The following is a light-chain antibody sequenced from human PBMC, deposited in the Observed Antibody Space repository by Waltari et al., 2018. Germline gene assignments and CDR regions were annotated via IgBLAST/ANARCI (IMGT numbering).Light chain of an antibody. CDR2: GAS. J-gene: IGKJ1*01. V-gene: IGKV3-15*01. CDR1: QSVSSN. CDR3: QQYNDWPPWT. Sequence: VMTQSPATLSVSPGERATLSCRASQSVSSNLAWYQQKPGQAPRLLIYGASTRATGIPARFSGSGSGTEFTLTISSMQSEDFAVYYCQQYNDWPPWTFGQGTKVEIK.